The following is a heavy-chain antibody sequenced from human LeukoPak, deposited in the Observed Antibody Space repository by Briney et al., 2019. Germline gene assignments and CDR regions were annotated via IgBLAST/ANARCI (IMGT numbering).Heavy chain of an antibody. Sequence: SETLSLTCTVSGGSIYISNYFWAWIRQPPGKGLEWIGTISYSASTYYNPSLKSRVTISADTSKTQFSLKLSSVTAADTAVYYCARVLYAHDAFDIWGQGTMVTVSS. CDR2: ISYSAST. CDR3: ARVLYAHDAFDI. D-gene: IGHD2/OR15-2a*01. J-gene: IGHJ3*02. CDR1: GGSIYISNYF. V-gene: IGHV4-39*07.